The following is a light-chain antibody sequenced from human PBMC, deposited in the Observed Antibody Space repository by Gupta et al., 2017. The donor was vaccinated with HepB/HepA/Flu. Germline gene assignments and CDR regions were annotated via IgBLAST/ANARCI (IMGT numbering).Light chain of an antibody. J-gene: IGLJ2*01. CDR1: SSNIGSNT. CDR3: AAWDDSLNGVL. Sequence: QSVLPPPPSPSGTPGQRVTISCSGSSSNIGSNTVNWYQQRPGTAPKLLIYSNNQRPSGVPDRFSGSKSCTSASLAISGLQSEDEADYYGAAWDDSLNGVLCGGGTKLTVL. V-gene: IGLV1-44*01. CDR2: SNN.